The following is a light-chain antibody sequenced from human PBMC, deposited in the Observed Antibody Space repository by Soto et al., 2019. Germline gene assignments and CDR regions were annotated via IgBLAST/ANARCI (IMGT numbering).Light chain of an antibody. J-gene: IGKJ1*01. CDR1: QDISSW. Sequence: IQMTQSPSSVSASVGDRVTITCRASQDISSWLGWYQQKPGKAPKFLIYAASRLQSGVPPRFSGSGSGTDFTLTISSLQPEDFATYYCQQANNFPPTFGQGTRVEIK. CDR3: QQANNFPPT. CDR2: AAS. V-gene: IGKV1-12*01.